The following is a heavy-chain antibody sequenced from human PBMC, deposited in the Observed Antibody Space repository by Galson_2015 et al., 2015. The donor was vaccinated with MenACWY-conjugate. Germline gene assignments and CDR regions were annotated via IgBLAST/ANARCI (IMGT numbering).Heavy chain of an antibody. CDR3: AKDRMTTGLFYYYFDV. D-gene: IGHD7-27*01. Sequence: SLRLSCAASGFTFSSFTMTWVRQAPGMGLEWVSSISGDAETTYYADSVKGRVTISRDNSMNMLYLQMNSLRGDDTAVYYCAKDRMTTGLFYYYFDVWGHGTLVTVSS. CDR1: GFTFSSFT. CDR2: ISGDAETT. V-gene: IGHV3-23*01. J-gene: IGHJ2*01.